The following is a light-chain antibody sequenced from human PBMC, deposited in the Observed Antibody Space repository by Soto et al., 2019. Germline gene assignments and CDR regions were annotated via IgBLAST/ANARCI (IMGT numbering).Light chain of an antibody. J-gene: IGKJ1*01. CDR3: QQYSSYPWT. CDR2: DAS. CDR1: QTISSW. V-gene: IGKV1-5*01. Sequence: DIQMTQSPSTLSASVGDRVTITCRPSQTISSWLAWYQQKPGRAPNLLIYDASSLESGVPSRFSGSGSGTEFTLTISRLQPDDFATYYCQQYSSYPWTFGQGTKVEIK.